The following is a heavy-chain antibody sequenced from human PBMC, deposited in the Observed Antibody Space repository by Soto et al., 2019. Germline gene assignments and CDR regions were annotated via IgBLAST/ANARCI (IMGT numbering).Heavy chain of an antibody. CDR2: IYYSGST. J-gene: IGHJ6*02. CDR1: GGSISSYY. CDR3: ARGNWNGMDV. V-gene: IGHV4-59*13. D-gene: IGHD1-20*01. Sequence: SETLSLTCTVSGGSISSYYWSWIRQPPGKGLEWIGYIYYSGSTNYNPSLKSRVTVSVDTSKNQFSLKLSSVTAADTAVYYCARGNWNGMDVWGQGTTVTVSS.